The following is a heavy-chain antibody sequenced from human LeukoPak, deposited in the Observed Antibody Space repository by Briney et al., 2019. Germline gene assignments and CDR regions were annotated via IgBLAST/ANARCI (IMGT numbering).Heavy chain of an antibody. D-gene: IGHD4-17*01. CDR1: GYTVTSYG. J-gene: IGHJ4*02. CDR2: ISAYNGNT. V-gene: IGHV1-18*01. Sequence: DSVKVSCKASGYTVTSYGISWVRQAPGQGLEWMGWISAYNGNTNYAQKLQGRVTMTTDTSTSTAYMELRSLRSDDTAVYYCARGDCGDYVGDYWGQGTLVTVSS. CDR3: ARGDCGDYVGDY.